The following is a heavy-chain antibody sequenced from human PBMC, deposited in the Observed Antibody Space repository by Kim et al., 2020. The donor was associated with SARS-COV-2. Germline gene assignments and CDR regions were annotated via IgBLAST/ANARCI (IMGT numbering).Heavy chain of an antibody. J-gene: IGHJ6*02. V-gene: IGHV3-30*07. Sequence: SGEGRFTISRDNSKNTLYLQMNSLRAEDTAVYYCARPRIAAAGNNGMDVWGQGTTVTVSS. CDR3: ARPRIAAAGNNGMDV. D-gene: IGHD6-13*01.